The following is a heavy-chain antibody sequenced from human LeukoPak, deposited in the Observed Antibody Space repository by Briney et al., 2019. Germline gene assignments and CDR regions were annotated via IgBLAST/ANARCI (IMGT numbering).Heavy chain of an antibody. V-gene: IGHV3-7*01. CDR3: TQNLVAAAGDH. CDR2: MKPDGSVG. J-gene: IGHJ4*02. D-gene: IGHD6-13*01. CDR1: GLTFSNYW. Sequence: GGSLRLSCAASGLTFSNYWMTWIRKALGKGLDWEANMKPDGSVGYYVDSVRGRFIISRDNAGSSLYLQMNSLRVEDTAVYYCTQNLVAAAGDHWGQGTLLIVSS.